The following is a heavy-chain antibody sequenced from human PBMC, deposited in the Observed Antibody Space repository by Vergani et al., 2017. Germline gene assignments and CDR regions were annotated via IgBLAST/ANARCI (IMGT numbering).Heavy chain of an antibody. Sequence: EVQLLESGGGLVQPGGSLRLSCAASGFTFSSYAMSWVRQAPGKGLEWVSSISSSSSYIYYADSVKGRFTISRDNAKNSLYLQMNSLRAEDTAVYYCARPIAVAGNHSSYWGQGTLVTVSS. J-gene: IGHJ4*02. CDR2: ISSSSSYI. CDR3: ARPIAVAGNHSSY. CDR1: GFTFSSYA. D-gene: IGHD6-19*01. V-gene: IGHV3-21*01.